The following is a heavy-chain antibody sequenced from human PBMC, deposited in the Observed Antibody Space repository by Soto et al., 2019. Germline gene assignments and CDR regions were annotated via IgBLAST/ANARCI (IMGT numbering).Heavy chain of an antibody. J-gene: IGHJ4*02. Sequence: EVQLVQSGGDLAQPGGSLRLSCVASGFTFSTYWMTWVRQAPGMGLEWVAGIKEDASEKVYVDSVKGRFSISRDNAKNSLYLQLNSLRAEDTAVYYCATAISSPFSNFDSWGQGSLVTVSS. CDR3: ATAISSPFSNFDS. CDR2: IKEDASEK. D-gene: IGHD2-2*01. CDR1: GFTFSTYW. V-gene: IGHV3-7*01.